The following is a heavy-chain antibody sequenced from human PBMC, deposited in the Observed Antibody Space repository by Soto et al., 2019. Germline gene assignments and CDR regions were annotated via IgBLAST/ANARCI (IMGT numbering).Heavy chain of an antibody. D-gene: IGHD6-13*01. J-gene: IGHJ5*02. CDR1: GGTFSSYT. Sequence: SVKVSCKASGGTFSSYTISWVRQAPGQGLEWMGRIIPILGIANYAQKFQGRVTITADKSTSTAYMELSSLRSEDTAVYYCAREGRSSWYLDWFDPWGQGTLVTVSS. CDR3: AREGRSSWYLDWFDP. CDR2: IIPILGIA. V-gene: IGHV1-69*04.